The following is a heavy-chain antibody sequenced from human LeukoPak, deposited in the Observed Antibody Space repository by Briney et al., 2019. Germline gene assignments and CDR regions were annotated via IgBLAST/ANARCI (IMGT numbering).Heavy chain of an antibody. CDR3: AIWTSGNY. CDR1: QFPFKGTW. Sequence: GSLRLPCADPQFPFKGTWVNWVRQAPGKGLEWVANMHPTGSQKRYVDSVRGRFTISKDNPGASLYLDMHSLRAEDTAIYYCAIWTSGNYWGQGTLVTVSS. D-gene: IGHD1-1*01. V-gene: IGHV3-7*01. CDR2: MHPTGSQK. J-gene: IGHJ4*02.